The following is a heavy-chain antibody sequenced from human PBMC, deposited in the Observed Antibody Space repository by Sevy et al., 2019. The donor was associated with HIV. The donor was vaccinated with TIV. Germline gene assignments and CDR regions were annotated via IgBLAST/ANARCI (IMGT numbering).Heavy chain of an antibody. Sequence: EGSLRLSCAASGFTFSSYGMHWVRQAPGKGLEWVAFIRYDGSNKYYADSVKGRFTISRDNSKNTLYLQMNSLRAEDTAVYYCAKDLGYCSGGSCYGYFDYWGQGTLVTVSS. V-gene: IGHV3-30*02. D-gene: IGHD2-15*01. CDR2: IRYDGSNK. J-gene: IGHJ4*02. CDR3: AKDLGYCSGGSCYGYFDY. CDR1: GFTFSSYG.